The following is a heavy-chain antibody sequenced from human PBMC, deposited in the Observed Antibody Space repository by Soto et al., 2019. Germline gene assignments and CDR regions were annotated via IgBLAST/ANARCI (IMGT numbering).Heavy chain of an antibody. D-gene: IGHD2-2*01. CDR2: INPNSGGT. V-gene: IGHV1-2*04. CDR1: GYTFTGYY. Sequence: ASVKVSCKASGYTFTGYYMHWVRQAPGQGLEWMGWINPNSGGTNYAQKFQGWVTMTRDTSISTAYMELSRLRSDDTAVYYCARMQVSSTRCEVGYMDVWCKAKTVTVS. J-gene: IGHJ6*03. CDR3: ARMQVSSTRCEVGYMDV.